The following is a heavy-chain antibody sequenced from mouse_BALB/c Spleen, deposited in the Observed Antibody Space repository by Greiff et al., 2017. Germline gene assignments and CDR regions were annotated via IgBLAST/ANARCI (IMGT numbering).Heavy chain of an antibody. CDR1: GFSLTSYG. CDR3: ASNYYYAMDY. CDR2: IWSGGST. V-gene: IGHV2-2*02. J-gene: IGHJ4*01. Sequence: VMLVESGPGLVQPSQSLSITCTVSGFSLTSYGVHWVRQSPGKGLEWLGVIWSGGSTDYNAAFISRLSISKDNSKSQVFFKMNSLQANDTAIYYCASNYYYAMDYWGQGTSVTVSS.